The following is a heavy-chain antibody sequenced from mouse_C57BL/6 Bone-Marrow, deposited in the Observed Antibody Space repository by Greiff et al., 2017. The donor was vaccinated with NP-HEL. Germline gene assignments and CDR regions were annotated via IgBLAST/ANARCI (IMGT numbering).Heavy chain of an antibody. CDR2: INPNNGGT. J-gene: IGHJ1*03. D-gene: IGHD2-1*01. V-gene: IGHV1-18*01. CDR1: GYTFTDYN. CDR3: ARSWTMVTTRFRSLPWYFDV. Sequence: EVKLVESGPELVKPGASVKIPCKASGYTFTDYNMDWVKQSHGKSLEWIGDINPNNGGTIYNQKFKGKATLTVDKSSSTAYMELRSLTSEDTAVYYCARSWTMVTTRFRSLPWYFDVWGTGTTVTVSS.